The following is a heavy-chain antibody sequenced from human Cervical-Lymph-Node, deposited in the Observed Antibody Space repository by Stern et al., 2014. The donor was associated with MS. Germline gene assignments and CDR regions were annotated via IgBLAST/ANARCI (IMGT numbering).Heavy chain of an antibody. D-gene: IGHD4-23*01. CDR3: ARDFRPYGGNSRPLDY. J-gene: IGHJ4*02. CDR2: IIPIFGTA. V-gene: IGHV1-69*01. Sequence: QVQLVESGAEVKKPGSSVKVSCKASGGTFSSYAISWVRQAPGQGLEWMGGIIPIFGTANYAQKFQGRVTITADESTSTAYMELSSLRSEDTAVYYCARDFRPYGGNSRPLDYWGQGTLVTVSS. CDR1: GGTFSSYA.